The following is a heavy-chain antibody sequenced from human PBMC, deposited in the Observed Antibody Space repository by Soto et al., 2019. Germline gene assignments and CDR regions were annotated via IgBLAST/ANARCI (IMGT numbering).Heavy chain of an antibody. V-gene: IGHV1-58*02. CDR3: AAVPLGVQYCDGMDV. Sequence: SVKVSCKASGFTFTSSAMQWVRQARGQRLEWIGWIVVGSGNTNYAQKFQERVTITRDMSTGTAYVELSSLRSEDTAVYYCAAVPLGVQYCDGMDVWGQGTTVTVSS. J-gene: IGHJ6*02. CDR2: IVVGSGNT. D-gene: IGHD2-2*01. CDR1: GFTFTSSA.